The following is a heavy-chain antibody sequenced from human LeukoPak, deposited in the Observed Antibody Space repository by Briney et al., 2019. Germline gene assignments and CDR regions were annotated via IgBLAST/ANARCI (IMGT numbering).Heavy chain of an antibody. Sequence: SETLSLTCTVSGVSISSSNSYWGWIRQPPGKGLEWIGSIYYSGSTYYNPSLKSRVTISVDTSKNQFSLKLSSVTAADTAVYYCAREYSSSHDYWGQGTLVTVSS. V-gene: IGHV4-39*07. CDR2: IYYSGST. D-gene: IGHD6-13*01. J-gene: IGHJ4*02. CDR3: AREYSSSHDY. CDR1: GVSISSSNSY.